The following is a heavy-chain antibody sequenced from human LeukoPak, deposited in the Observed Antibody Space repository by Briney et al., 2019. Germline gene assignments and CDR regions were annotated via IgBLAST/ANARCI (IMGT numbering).Heavy chain of an antibody. CDR1: GFTVSNDY. V-gene: IGHV3-33*08. D-gene: IGHD3-10*01. J-gene: IGHJ3*02. CDR3: ARPPMVRGVIITGDDVFDI. CDR2: IWYDGSNK. Sequence: PGGSLRLSCAVSGFTVSNDYMSWVRQAPGKGLEWVAVIWYDGSNKYYADSVKGRFTISRDNSKNTLYLQMNSLKAEDTAVYYCARPPMVRGVIITGDDVFDIWGQGTMVTVSS.